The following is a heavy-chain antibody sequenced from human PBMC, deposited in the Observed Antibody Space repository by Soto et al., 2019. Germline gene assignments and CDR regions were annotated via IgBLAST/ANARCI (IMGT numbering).Heavy chain of an antibody. CDR2: IYSSGST. V-gene: IGHV4-31*03. J-gene: IGHJ5*02. CDR1: GGSISSGGYY. CDR3: ARSVFP. Sequence: QVQLQESGPGLVKPSQTLSLTCTVSGGSISSGGYYWNGIRQHPGKGLEWIGYIYSSGSTYYHPSLKGRVTISVDTSKNQSSLKLSSVTAADTAVYYCARSVFPWGQGTLVTVSS.